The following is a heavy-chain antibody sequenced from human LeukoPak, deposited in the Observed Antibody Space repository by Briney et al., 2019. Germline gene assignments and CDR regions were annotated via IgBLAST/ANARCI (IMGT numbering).Heavy chain of an antibody. Sequence: SETLSLTCTVSGGSISSSTYYWGWIRQPPGKGLEWIGSIYYSGSTYYSPSLKSRVTISIDTSKSHFSLELSSVTSADTAVYYCARTNPRYCTSASCDKNHWFDPWGQGSLVTVSS. CDR3: ARTNPRYCTSASCDKNHWFDP. CDR2: IYYSGST. D-gene: IGHD2-2*01. J-gene: IGHJ5*02. CDR1: GGSISSSTYY. V-gene: IGHV4-39*07.